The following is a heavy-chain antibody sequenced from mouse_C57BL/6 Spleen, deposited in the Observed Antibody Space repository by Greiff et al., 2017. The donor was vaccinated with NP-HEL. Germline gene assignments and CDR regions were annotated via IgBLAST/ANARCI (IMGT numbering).Heavy chain of an antibody. Sequence: VQLQQSGPELVKPGASVKISCKASGYSFTSYYIHWVKQRPGQGLEWIGWIYPGSGNTKYNEKFKGKATLTADTSSSTAYMQLSSLTSEDSAVYYCARFDYGYFDVWGTGTTVTVSS. D-gene: IGHD2-4*01. CDR3: ARFDYGYFDV. V-gene: IGHV1-66*01. CDR2: IYPGSGNT. J-gene: IGHJ1*03. CDR1: GYSFTSYY.